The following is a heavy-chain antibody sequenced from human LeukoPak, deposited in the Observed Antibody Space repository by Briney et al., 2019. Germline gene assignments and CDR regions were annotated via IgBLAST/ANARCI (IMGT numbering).Heavy chain of an antibody. CDR2: TYYRSKWYN. CDR3: ARGGRYCSSTSCYNYYYYMDV. CDR1: GDSVSSNSAA. V-gene: IGHV6-1*01. Sequence: SQTLSLTCAISGDSVSSNSAAWNWIRQSPSRGLEWLGRTYYRSKWYNDYAVSVKSRITINPDTSKNQFSLQLNSVTPEDTAVYYCARGGRYCSSTSCYNYYYYMDVWGKGTTVTASS. D-gene: IGHD2-2*02. J-gene: IGHJ6*03.